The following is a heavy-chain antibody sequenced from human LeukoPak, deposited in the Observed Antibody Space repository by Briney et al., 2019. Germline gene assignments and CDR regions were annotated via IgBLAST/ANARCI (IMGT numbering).Heavy chain of an antibody. V-gene: IGHV4-61*02. D-gene: IGHD3-10*01. CDR2: IYTSGST. J-gene: IGHJ4*02. CDR1: GGSISSGSYY. CDR3: ARGLSGSYYD. Sequence: SETLSLTCTVSGGSISSGSYYWSWIRQPAGKGLEWIGRIYTSGSTNYNPSLKSRVTISVDTSKNQFSLKLSSVTAADTAVYYCARGLSGSYYDWGQGTLVTVSS.